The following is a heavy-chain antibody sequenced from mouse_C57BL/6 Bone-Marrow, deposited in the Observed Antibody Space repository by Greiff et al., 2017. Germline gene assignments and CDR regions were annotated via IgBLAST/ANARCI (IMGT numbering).Heavy chain of an antibody. Sequence: DVQLVESGGGLVKPGGSLKLSCAASGFTFSSYAMSWVRQTPEKRLEWVATISDGGSYTYYPDNVKGRFTISRDNAKNNLYLQMSHLKSEDTAMYYCALYDGGYFDYWGQGTTLTVSS. V-gene: IGHV5-4*01. J-gene: IGHJ2*01. CDR2: ISDGGSYT. CDR1: GFTFSSYA. D-gene: IGHD2-12*01. CDR3: ALYDGGYFDY.